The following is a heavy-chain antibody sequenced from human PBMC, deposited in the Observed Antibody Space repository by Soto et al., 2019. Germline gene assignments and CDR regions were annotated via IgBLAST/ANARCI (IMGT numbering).Heavy chain of an antibody. Sequence: SETLSLTCTVSGGSISSGGYYWSWIRQHPGKGLEWIGYIYYSGSTYYNPSLKSRVTISVDTSKNQFSLKLSSVTAADTAVYYCARGRRTVTTHYFDYWGQGTLVTVSS. V-gene: IGHV4-31*03. CDR3: ARGRRTVTTHYFDY. D-gene: IGHD4-17*01. J-gene: IGHJ4*02. CDR2: IYYSGST. CDR1: GGSISSGGYY.